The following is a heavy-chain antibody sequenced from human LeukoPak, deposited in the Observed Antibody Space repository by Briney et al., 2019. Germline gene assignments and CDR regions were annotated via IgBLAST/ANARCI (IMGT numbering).Heavy chain of an antibody. CDR1: GFTFSSYA. CDR3: ARSGYSYALDH. CDR2: ISGSGGST. D-gene: IGHD5-18*01. J-gene: IGHJ1*01. Sequence: GGSLRLSCAASGFTFSSYAMSWVRQAPGKGLEWVSAISGSGGSTYYADSVKGRFTISRDNAKNSPYLHMNSLRAEDTALYYCARSGYSYALDHWGQGSLVVVSS. V-gene: IGHV3-23*01.